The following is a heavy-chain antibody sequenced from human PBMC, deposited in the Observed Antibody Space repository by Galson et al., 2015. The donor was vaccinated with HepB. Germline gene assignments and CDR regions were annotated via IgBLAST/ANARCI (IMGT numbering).Heavy chain of an antibody. D-gene: IGHD4-11*01. CDR3: ARPIGSNYNAFDI. CDR1: GGTFSTYG. V-gene: IGHV1-69*13. Sequence: SVKVSCKASGGTFSTYGINWVRQAPGQGLEWMGGIIPIFGTANYAQNFRGRVTITADESTSTAYMELSGLRSEDTAVYYCARPIGSNYNAFDIWGQGTMVTVSS. CDR2: IIPIFGTA. J-gene: IGHJ3*02.